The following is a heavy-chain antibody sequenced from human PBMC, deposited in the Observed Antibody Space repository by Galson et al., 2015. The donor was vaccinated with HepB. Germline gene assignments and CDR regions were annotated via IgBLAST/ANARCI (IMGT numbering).Heavy chain of an antibody. CDR1: GSTFTSYG. J-gene: IGHJ4*02. Sequence: SVKVSCKASGSTFTSYGISWVRQAPGQGLEWMGWISAYNGNTNYAQKLQGRVTMTTDTSTSTAYMELRSLRSDDTAVYYCARVGYSYGPKLYYFDYWGQGTLVTVSS. D-gene: IGHD5-18*01. CDR3: ARVGYSYGPKLYYFDY. V-gene: IGHV1-18*01. CDR2: ISAYNGNT.